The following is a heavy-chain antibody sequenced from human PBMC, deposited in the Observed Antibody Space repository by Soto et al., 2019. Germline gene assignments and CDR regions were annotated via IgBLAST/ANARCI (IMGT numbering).Heavy chain of an antibody. CDR1: GASISSFN. D-gene: IGHD2-2*02. CDR2: LNIAGTI. CDR3: ARDRGEYTGSWFWYFSH. Sequence: PSETLSLTCSVSGASISSFNWNWVRQPAGKGPEWVGRLNIAGTINYNPSLKSRITMSMDTSKNQISLHLRSVTAADTAIYYCARDRGEYTGSWFWYFSHWGHGTLVTVS. V-gene: IGHV4-4*07. J-gene: IGHJ2*01.